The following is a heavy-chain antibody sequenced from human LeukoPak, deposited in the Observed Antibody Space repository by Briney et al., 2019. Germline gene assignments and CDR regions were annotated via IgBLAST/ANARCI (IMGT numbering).Heavy chain of an antibody. D-gene: IGHD3-22*01. V-gene: IGHV3-11*04. Sequence: GRSLRLSCAASGLTFSDYYMSWIRQAPRKGLEWVSYISSSGSTIYYADSVKGRFTISRDNAKNSLYLQMNSLRAEDTAVYYCARETPTDYYDSSGPLDYWGQGTLVTVSS. CDR1: GLTFSDYY. CDR2: ISSSGSTI. J-gene: IGHJ4*02. CDR3: ARETPTDYYDSSGPLDY.